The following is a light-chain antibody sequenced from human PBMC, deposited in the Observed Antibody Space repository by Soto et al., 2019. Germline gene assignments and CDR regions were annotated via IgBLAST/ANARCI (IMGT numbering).Light chain of an antibody. Sequence: QSVLAQPPSVSGSPGQSVTISCTGASSDVGAYEHVSWYQQHPGRAPKLILYDVNNRPSGVSNHFSGSKSGNTASLVISGLQANDEADYYCSSYSTTNILVFGSGTKVTVL. V-gene: IGLV2-14*03. CDR1: SSDVGAYEH. J-gene: IGLJ1*01. CDR2: DVN. CDR3: SSYSTTNILV.